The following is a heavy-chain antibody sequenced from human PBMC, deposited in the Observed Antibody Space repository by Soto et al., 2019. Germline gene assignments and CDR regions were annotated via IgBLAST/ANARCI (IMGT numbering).Heavy chain of an antibody. CDR2: IYPGDSDT. CDR3: ARAADYYGSGSSYMDV. CDR1: GYSFTSYW. V-gene: IGHV5-51*01. Sequence: GESLKISCKGSGYSFTSYWIGWVRQMPGKGLEWMGIIYPGDSDTRYSPSFQGQVTISADKSISTAYLQWSSLKASDTAMYYCARAADYYGSGSSYMDVWGKGTTVTVSS. D-gene: IGHD3-10*01. J-gene: IGHJ6*03.